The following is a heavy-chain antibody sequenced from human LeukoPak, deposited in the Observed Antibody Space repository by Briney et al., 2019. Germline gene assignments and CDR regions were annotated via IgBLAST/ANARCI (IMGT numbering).Heavy chain of an antibody. Sequence: PGGSLRLSCAASGFTFSSYSMNWVRQAPGKGLEWVSYISSSSSTIYYADSVKGRFTISRDNAKNSLYLQMNSLRAEDTAVYYCARDSLVYYDSSPFDYWGQGTLVTVSS. CDR1: GFTFSSYS. V-gene: IGHV3-48*04. D-gene: IGHD3-22*01. CDR3: ARDSLVYYDSSPFDY. J-gene: IGHJ4*02. CDR2: ISSSSSTI.